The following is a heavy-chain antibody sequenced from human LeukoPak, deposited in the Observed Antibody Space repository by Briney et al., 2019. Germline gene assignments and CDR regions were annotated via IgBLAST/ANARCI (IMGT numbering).Heavy chain of an antibody. J-gene: IGHJ4*02. CDR3: ARDFSSVRNWNDLYYFDY. Sequence: GGSLRLSCAASGFTFSSYWMHWVRQAPGKGLVWVSRINSDGSSTSYADSVKGRFTISRDNAKNTLYLQMNSLRAEDTAVYYCARDFSSVRNWNDLYYFDYWGQGTLVTVSS. D-gene: IGHD1-1*01. CDR2: INSDGSST. CDR1: GFTFSSYW. V-gene: IGHV3-74*01.